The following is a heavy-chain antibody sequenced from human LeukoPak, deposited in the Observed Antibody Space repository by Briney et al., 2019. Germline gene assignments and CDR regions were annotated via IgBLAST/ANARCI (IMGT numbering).Heavy chain of an antibody. Sequence: ASVKVSCKVSGHTLIELSMHWVRQAPGKGLEWMGGFDHEDGKTIYAQKFQGRVTMTEDTSTDTAYMELSSLRSEDMSLYYCARGVGGVDYDFWSGYQHYFDYWGQGTLVTVSS. J-gene: IGHJ4*02. D-gene: IGHD3-3*01. CDR2: FDHEDGKT. CDR1: GHTLIELS. V-gene: IGHV1-24*01. CDR3: ARGVGGVDYDFWSGYQHYFDY.